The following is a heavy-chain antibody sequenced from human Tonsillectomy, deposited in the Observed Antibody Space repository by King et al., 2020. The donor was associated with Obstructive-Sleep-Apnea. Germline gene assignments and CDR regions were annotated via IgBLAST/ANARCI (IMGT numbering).Heavy chain of an antibody. Sequence: VQLQQWGAGLLKSSETLSLTCAVYGGSFSGYYWNWIRQPPGKGLEWIGEINHSGSTNYNPSLKSRVTILVDTSKNQFSLKLSSATAADTAVYYCARGTGEIFHYWGQGTLVTVSS. CDR2: INHSGST. V-gene: IGHV4-34*01. D-gene: IGHD3-16*01. CDR1: GGSFSGYY. J-gene: IGHJ4*02. CDR3: ARGTGEIFHY.